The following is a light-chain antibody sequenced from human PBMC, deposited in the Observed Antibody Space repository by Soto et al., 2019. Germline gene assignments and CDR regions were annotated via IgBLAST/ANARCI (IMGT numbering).Light chain of an antibody. J-gene: IGLJ1*01. Sequence: QSALTQPASVSGSPGQSITISCTGTSSGVGNYNYVSWYQHHPGKAPKLMIYDVSNRPSGVSNRFSGSKSGNTASLTISGLQAEDEADYYCSSYTSSSTPCVFGTGTKVTVL. V-gene: IGLV2-14*03. CDR2: DVS. CDR3: SSYTSSSTPCV. CDR1: SSGVGNYNY.